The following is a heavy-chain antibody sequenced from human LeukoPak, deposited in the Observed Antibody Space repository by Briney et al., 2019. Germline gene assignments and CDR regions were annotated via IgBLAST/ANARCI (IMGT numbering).Heavy chain of an antibody. V-gene: IGHV4-59*12. J-gene: IGHJ4*02. CDR1: GGSISSYY. CDR3: ARDTSQDGYFDY. CDR2: IYYSGTT. Sequence: PSETLSLTCTVSGGSISSYYWNWIRQPPGKGLEWIGYIYYSGTTNYNPSLKSRVSMSVDTSKNQFSLKLSSVTAADTAVYYCARDTSQDGYFDYWGQGTLVTVSS.